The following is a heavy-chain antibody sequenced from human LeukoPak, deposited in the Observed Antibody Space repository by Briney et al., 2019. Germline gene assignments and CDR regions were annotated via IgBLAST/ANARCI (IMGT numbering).Heavy chain of an antibody. CDR2: INPNSGGT. Sequence: ASVKVSCKASGYTFTGYYMHWVRQAPEQGLEWMGWINPNSGGTNYAQKFQGRGTMTRDTSISTAYMELSRLRSDDTAVYYCARDPTYYDFWSGYTFDYWGQGTLVTVSS. CDR1: GYTFTGYY. V-gene: IGHV1-2*02. J-gene: IGHJ4*02. CDR3: ARDPTYYDFWSGYTFDY. D-gene: IGHD3-3*01.